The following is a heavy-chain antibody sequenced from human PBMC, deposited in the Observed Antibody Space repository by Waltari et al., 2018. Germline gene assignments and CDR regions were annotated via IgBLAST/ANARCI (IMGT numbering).Heavy chain of an antibody. CDR3: AREGEGATMYYYYGMDV. CDR2: INSEGSST. CDR1: GFTFSSYW. D-gene: IGHD1-26*01. J-gene: IGHJ6*02. V-gene: IGHV3-74*01. Sequence: EVQLVESGGGLVQPGGSLRLSCAASGFTFSSYWMHWVRQAPGKGLVWVVRINSEGSSTRYADTGEGRFTISRDNAKNTLYLQMNGLRAEDTAVYYCAREGEGATMYYYYGMDVWGQGTTVTVSS.